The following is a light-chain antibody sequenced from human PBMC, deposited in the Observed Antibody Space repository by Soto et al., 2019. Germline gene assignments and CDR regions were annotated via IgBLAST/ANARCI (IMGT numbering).Light chain of an antibody. V-gene: IGLV2-14*01. CDR2: DVS. CDR1: SSDVGGYNY. CDR3: SSYTGSTTLVV. Sequence: QSALTQPASVSGSPGQSITISCTGTSSDVGGYNYVSWYQQHPGKAPKLMIYDVSNRPSGVSNRFSGSRSGNTASLTISGLQAEDEAHYYCSSYTGSTTLVVFGGRTKLTVL. J-gene: IGLJ2*01.